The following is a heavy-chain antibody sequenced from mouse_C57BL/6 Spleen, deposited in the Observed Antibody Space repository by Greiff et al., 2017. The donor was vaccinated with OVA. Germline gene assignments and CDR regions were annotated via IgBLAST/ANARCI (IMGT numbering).Heavy chain of an antibody. CDR3: ASGYGSSFDY. Sequence: LVESGPELVKPGASVKISCKASGYSFTGYYMNWVKQSPEKSLEWIGEINPSTGGTTYNQKFKAKATLTVDKSSSTAYMQLTSLTSEDSAVYYCASGYGSSFDYWGQGTTLTVAS. J-gene: IGHJ2*01. CDR1: GYSFTGYY. V-gene: IGHV1-42*01. CDR2: INPSTGGT. D-gene: IGHD1-1*01.